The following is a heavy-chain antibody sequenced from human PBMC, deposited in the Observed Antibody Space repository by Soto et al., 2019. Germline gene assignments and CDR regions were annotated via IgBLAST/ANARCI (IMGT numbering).Heavy chain of an antibody. CDR3: AREVVLVPAAIGWFDP. V-gene: IGHV4-30-2*01. J-gene: IGHJ5*02. Sequence: PSETLSLTCAVSGGSISSGGYSWSWIRQPPGKGLEWIGYIYHSGSTYYNPSLKSRVTISVDRSKNQFSLKLSSVTAADTAVYYCAREVVLVPAAIGWFDPWGQGTLVTVSS. CDR1: GGSISSGGYS. CDR2: IYHSGST. D-gene: IGHD2-2*02.